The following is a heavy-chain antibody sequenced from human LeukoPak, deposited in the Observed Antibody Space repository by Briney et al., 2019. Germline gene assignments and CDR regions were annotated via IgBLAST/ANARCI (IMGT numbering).Heavy chain of an antibody. Sequence: SETLSLTCTVSGSSVTSGYYWGCIRQPPGKGLEWIGSIYHSGSTYYNPSLKSRVTISVDTSKNQFSLKLSSVTAADTAVYYCARLSQFGVLRFSYYMDVWGKGTTVTVSS. CDR2: IYHSGST. V-gene: IGHV4-38-2*02. CDR3: ARLSQFGVLRFSYYMDV. CDR1: GSSVTSGYY. D-gene: IGHD3-3*01. J-gene: IGHJ6*03.